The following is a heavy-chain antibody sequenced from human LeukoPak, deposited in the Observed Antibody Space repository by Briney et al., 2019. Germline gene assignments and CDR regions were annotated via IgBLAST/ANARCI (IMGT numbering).Heavy chain of an antibody. D-gene: IGHD1-26*01. Sequence: SETLSLTCAVYGGSFSGYYWSWIRQPPGKGLEWIGEINHSGSTNYNPSLKSRVTISVDTSKNQFSLKLSSVTAADTAVYYCAREGSTFTRWLYSGSYYMGRYFDYWGQGTLVTVSS. V-gene: IGHV4-34*01. CDR1: GGSFSGYY. CDR2: INHSGST. J-gene: IGHJ4*02. CDR3: AREGSTFTRWLYSGSYYMGRYFDY.